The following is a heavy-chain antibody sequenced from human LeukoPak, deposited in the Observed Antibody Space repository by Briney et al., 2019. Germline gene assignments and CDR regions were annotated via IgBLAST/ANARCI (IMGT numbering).Heavy chain of an antibody. Sequence: PSETLSLTCAVYGGSFSGYYWSWIRQPLGKGLEWIGDINHSGSTNYNPSLKSRVTISVDTSKNQFSLKLSAVTAADTAVYYCARGALAVAVDYWGQGTLVTVSS. CDR1: GGSFSGYY. CDR2: INHSGST. D-gene: IGHD6-19*01. CDR3: ARGALAVAVDY. J-gene: IGHJ4*02. V-gene: IGHV4-34*01.